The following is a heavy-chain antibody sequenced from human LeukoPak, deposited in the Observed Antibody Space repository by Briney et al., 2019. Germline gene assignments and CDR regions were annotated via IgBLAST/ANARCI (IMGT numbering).Heavy chain of an antibody. D-gene: IGHD3-16*01. CDR1: GYTFTGYY. J-gene: IGHJ4*02. V-gene: IGHV1-2*02. CDR3: AREGLGELTLDY. CDR2: INPNSGGT. Sequence: GASVKVSCKASGYTFTGYYIHWVRQAPGQGLEWMGWINPNSGGTNYAQKLQGRVTMTTDTSTNTAYMELRSLRSDDTAVYYCAREGLGELTLDYWGQGTLVTVSS.